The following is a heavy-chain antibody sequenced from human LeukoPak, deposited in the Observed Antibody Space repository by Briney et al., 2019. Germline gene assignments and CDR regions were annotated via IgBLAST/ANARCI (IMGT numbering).Heavy chain of an antibody. J-gene: IGHJ4*02. CDR3: ARGPSGYHNT. V-gene: IGHV3-30*02. CDR1: GFSFSTYD. CDR2: IRYDGSNK. Sequence: GGSLRLSCAASGFSFSTYDMHWVRQAPGKGLEWVAFIRYDGSNKYYSDSVKGRFTISRDNSKNTLHLQMNSLRAEDTAVYYCARGPSGYHNTGGQGTLVTVSS. D-gene: IGHD5-12*01.